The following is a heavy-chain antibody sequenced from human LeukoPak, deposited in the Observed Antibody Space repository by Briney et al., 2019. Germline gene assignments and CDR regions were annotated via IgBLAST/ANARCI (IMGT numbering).Heavy chain of an antibody. J-gene: IGHJ5*02. V-gene: IGHV3-23*01. CDR1: GFTFSTHA. CDR3: ARDLTHYYGSGNWFDP. Sequence: GGSLRLSCAASGFTFSTHAMSWARQAPGKGLEWVSTISGSGGSTYYADSVKGRFTISRDNAKNSLYLQMNSLRAEDTAVYYCARDLTHYYGSGNWFDPWGQGTLVTVSS. CDR2: ISGSGGST. D-gene: IGHD3-10*01.